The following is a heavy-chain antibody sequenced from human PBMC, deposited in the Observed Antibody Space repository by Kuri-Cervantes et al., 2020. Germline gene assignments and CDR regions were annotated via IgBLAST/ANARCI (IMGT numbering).Heavy chain of an antibody. CDR3: ARDGLSSRYLDPPNYDFWSGFEGAYYYGMDV. J-gene: IGHJ6*02. Sequence: ASVKVSCKATGYTFTGYYMHWVRQAPGQGLEWMGWINPNSGGTNYAQKFQGRVTMTRDTSISTAYMELRSLRSDDTAVYYCARDGLSSRYLDPPNYDFWSGFEGAYYYGMDVWGQGTTVTVSS. CDR1: GYTFTGYY. V-gene: IGHV1-2*02. CDR2: INPNSGGT. D-gene: IGHD3-3*01.